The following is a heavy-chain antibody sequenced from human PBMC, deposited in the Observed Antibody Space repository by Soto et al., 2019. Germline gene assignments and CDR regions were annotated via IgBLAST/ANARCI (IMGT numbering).Heavy chain of an antibody. J-gene: IGHJ6*02. CDR3: ARGYGYSSSFVYYYGMDV. CDR2: ISAYNGNT. V-gene: IGHV1-18*01. D-gene: IGHD6-13*01. Sequence: GDSVKVSWKASGYTFTSYGISWVRQAPGQGLEWMGWISAYNGNTNYAQKLQGRVTMTTDTSTSTAYMELRSLRSDDTAVYYCARGYGYSSSFVYYYGMDVWGQGTTVTVSS. CDR1: GYTFTSYG.